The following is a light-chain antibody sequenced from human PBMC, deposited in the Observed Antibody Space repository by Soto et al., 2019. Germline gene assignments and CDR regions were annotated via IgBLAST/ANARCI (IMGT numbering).Light chain of an antibody. CDR3: SSYAGSSTYV. CDR1: ISDVGGYNY. J-gene: IGLJ1*01. Sequence: QSVLTQPPSASGSPGQSVTISCTGTISDVGGYNYVAWCQQHPGKAPKLMIYEVNKRPSGVPDRFSGSKSGSTASLTVSGLQAEDEADYYCSSYAGSSTYVFGTGTKVTVL. V-gene: IGLV2-8*01. CDR2: EVN.